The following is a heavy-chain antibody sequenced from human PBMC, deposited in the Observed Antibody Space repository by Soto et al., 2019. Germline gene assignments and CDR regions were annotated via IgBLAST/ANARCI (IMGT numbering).Heavy chain of an antibody. CDR1: GFTISSYY. D-gene: IGHD2-8*02. CDR2: ISNGDGCST. V-gene: IGHV3-53*02. Sequence: QLVETGGGLIQPGGSLRLSCAASGFTISSYYMNWVRQAPGKGLEWVSVISNGDGCSTNYADSVKGRFTIARDTFRYKLSLQMNSLRVEDTAVYYCAKDLHWYGIDVWGQGTTVTVS. CDR3: AKDLHWYGIDV. J-gene: IGHJ6*02.